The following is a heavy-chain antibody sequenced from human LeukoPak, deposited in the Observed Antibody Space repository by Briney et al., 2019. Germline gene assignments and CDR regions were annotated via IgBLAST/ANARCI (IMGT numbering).Heavy chain of an antibody. CDR3: ASNYGSGSYYTSGY. J-gene: IGHJ4*02. CDR1: GFTFSSYS. Sequence: PGGSPRLSCAASGFTFSSYSMNWVRQAPGKGLEWVSSISSSSSYIYYADSVKGRFTISRDNAKNSLYLQMNSLRAEDTAVYYCASNYGSGSYYTSGYWGQGTLVTVSS. D-gene: IGHD3-10*01. CDR2: ISSSSSYI. V-gene: IGHV3-21*01.